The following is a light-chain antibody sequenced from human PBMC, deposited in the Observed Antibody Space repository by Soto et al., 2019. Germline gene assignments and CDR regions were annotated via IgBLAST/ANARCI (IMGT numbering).Light chain of an antibody. V-gene: IGKV3-11*01. Sequence: EIVLTQSPATLSLSPGETATLSCRASHSVGSYLAWYQQKPGQAPRLLIYDESNRATGIPDRFSGSGSGADFNLTISNLEPDDFAVYYCHKRSNWPPTCGQGTKVDIK. CDR1: HSVGSY. J-gene: IGKJ2*01. CDR2: DES. CDR3: HKRSNWPPT.